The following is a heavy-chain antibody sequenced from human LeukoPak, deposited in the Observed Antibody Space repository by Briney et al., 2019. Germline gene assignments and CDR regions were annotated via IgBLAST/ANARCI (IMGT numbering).Heavy chain of an antibody. J-gene: IGHJ3*02. CDR3: ARESPALNAFDI. V-gene: IGHV3-11*05. Sequence: PGGSLRLSCAASGFTFSDYYMSWIRQAPGKGLECVSYISSRSSYTNHADSVKGRFTISRDNAKNSLYLQMNSLRAEDTAVYYCARESPALNAFDIWGQGTMVTVSS. CDR1: GFTFSDYY. CDR2: ISSRSSYT.